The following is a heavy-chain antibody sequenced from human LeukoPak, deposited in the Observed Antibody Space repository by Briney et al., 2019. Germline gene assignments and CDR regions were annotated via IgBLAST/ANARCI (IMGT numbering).Heavy chain of an antibody. CDR1: GGSISSYY. J-gene: IGHJ5*02. CDR2: IYYSGST. D-gene: IGHD3-16*02. Sequence: SETLSLTCTVSGGSISSYYWSWIRQPPGKGLEWIGYIYYSGSTNYSPSLKSRVTISVDTSKNQFSLKLSSVTAADTAVYYCARDRVADYVWGSYRYSNWFDPWGQGTLVTVSS. V-gene: IGHV4-59*01. CDR3: ARDRVADYVWGSYRYSNWFDP.